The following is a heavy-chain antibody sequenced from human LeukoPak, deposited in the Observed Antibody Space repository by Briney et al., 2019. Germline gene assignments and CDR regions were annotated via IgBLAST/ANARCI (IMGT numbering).Heavy chain of an antibody. Sequence: ASVKVSCKASGYMFTGYYMHWVRQAPGQGLEWMGWINPNSGGTNYAQKFQGRVTMTRDTSISTAYMELSSLRSDDTAVYYWARGNCIVTGLTLFDNGGQGPLVTVS. D-gene: IGHD3-9*01. J-gene: IGHJ4*02. CDR2: INPNSGGT. V-gene: IGHV1-2*02. CDR1: GYMFTGYY. CDR3: ARGNCIVTGLTLFDN.